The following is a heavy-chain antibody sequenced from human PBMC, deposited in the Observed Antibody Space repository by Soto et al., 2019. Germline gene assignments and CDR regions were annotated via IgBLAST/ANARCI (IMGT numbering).Heavy chain of an antibody. D-gene: IGHD1-26*01. CDR1: GFTFSNYV. V-gene: IGHV3-23*01. CDR2: ISGSGDNT. CDR3: ARLARLPASSFDY. J-gene: IGHJ4*02. Sequence: GGSLRLSCAASGFTFSNYVMSWVRQAPGKGLEWVSSISGSGDNTYYADSVKGRFTISRDNSKNTLFLQMNSLRAEDTAVYYCARLARLPASSFDYWGQGTLVTVSS.